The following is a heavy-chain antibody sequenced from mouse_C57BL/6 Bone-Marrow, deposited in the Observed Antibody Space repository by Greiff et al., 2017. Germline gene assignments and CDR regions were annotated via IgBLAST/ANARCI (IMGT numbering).Heavy chain of an antibody. V-gene: IGHV1-82*01. CDR1: GYAFSSSW. CDR3: ARSQIYYYGSSSEFSY. J-gene: IGHJ2*01. Sequence: VQLQQSGPELVKPGASVKISCKASGYAFSSSWMNWVKQRPGKGLEWIGRIYPGDGDTNYNGKFTGKATLTADKSSSTAYMQLSSLTSDDSAVYFWARSQIYYYGSSSEFSYWGQGTTLTVSS. D-gene: IGHD1-1*01. CDR2: IYPGDGDT.